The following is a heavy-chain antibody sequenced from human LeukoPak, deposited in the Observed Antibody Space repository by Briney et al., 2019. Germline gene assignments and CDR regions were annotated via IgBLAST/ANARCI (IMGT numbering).Heavy chain of an antibody. V-gene: IGHV3-21*01. D-gene: IGHD3-22*01. Sequence: GGSLRLSCAASGFTFSSYSMNWVRQAPGKGLEWVSSISSSSSYIYYADSVKGRFTISRDNAKNSLYLQMNSLRAEDTAVYYCARESYHYDSSGPHYYGMDVWGQGTTVTVSS. CDR2: ISSSSSYI. CDR3: ARESYHYDSSGPHYYGMDV. CDR1: GFTFSSYS. J-gene: IGHJ6*02.